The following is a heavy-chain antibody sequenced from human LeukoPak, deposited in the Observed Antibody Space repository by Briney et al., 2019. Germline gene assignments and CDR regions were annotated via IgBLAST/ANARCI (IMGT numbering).Heavy chain of an antibody. CDR3: ARDEGYNNSPYFDY. CDR1: GGSISSYY. CDR2: IYTSGSA. J-gene: IGHJ4*02. D-gene: IGHD1-14*01. V-gene: IGHV4-4*07. Sequence: SETLSLTCTVSGGSISSYYWSWIRQPPGKGLEWIGRIYTSGSAYFNPSLKSRVTMSVDTSKNQFSLRLNSVTAADTAVYYCARDEGYNNSPYFDYWGQGALVTVSS.